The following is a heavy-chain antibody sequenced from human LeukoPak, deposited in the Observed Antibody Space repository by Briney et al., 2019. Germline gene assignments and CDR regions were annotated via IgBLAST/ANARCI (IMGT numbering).Heavy chain of an antibody. CDR1: GYTFTSCG. CDR3: ARVVAAAPNHYYYYGMDV. J-gene: IGHJ6*02. V-gene: IGHV1-18*01. Sequence: ASVKVSCKASGYTFTSCGISWVRQAPGQGLEWMGWISAYNGNTDYAQKLQGRVTMTTDTSTSTAYMELRSLRSDDTAVYYCARVVAAAPNHYYYYGMDVWGQGTTVTVSS. CDR2: ISAYNGNT. D-gene: IGHD2-15*01.